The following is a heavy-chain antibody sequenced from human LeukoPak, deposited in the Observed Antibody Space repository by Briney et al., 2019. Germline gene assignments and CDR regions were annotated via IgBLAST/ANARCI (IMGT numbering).Heavy chain of an antibody. CDR2: ISSSGSTI. V-gene: IGHV3-11*01. Sequence: MSGGSLRLSGAGSGFTFSGYYMSWSRQGPRKGLEWVSYISSSGSTIYYADSVKGRFTISRDNAKNSLYLQMNSLRAEDTAVYYCARRTQPPDYWGQGILVTVSS. CDR1: GFTFSGYY. CDR3: ARRTQPPDY. J-gene: IGHJ4*02.